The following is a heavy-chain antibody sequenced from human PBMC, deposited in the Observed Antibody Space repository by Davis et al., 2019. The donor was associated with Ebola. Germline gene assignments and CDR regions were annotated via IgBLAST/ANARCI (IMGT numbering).Heavy chain of an antibody. CDR3: AKDNGYSSGWYLDY. Sequence: GGSLRLSCAASGFTFSSYAMHWVRQAPGKGLEWVAVISYDGSNKYYADSVKGRFTISRDNSKNTLYLQMNSLRAEDTAVYYCAKDNGYSSGWYLDYWGQGTLVTVSS. CDR1: GFTFSSYA. J-gene: IGHJ4*02. V-gene: IGHV3-30-3*01. CDR2: ISYDGSNK. D-gene: IGHD6-19*01.